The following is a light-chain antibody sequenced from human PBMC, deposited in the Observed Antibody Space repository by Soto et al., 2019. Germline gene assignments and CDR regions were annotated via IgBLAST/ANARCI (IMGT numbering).Light chain of an antibody. CDR1: QSVRID. J-gene: IGKJ5*01. CDR2: DTS. V-gene: IGKV3-15*01. Sequence: MTQSVSTLSVTLGERATLSCRAGQSVRIDLAWYQQKPGQAPRLLIYDTSTRATGIPARFSGSGSGRELTITISSLQSEDFAVYYCQQYSNWPPITFGQGTRLEIK. CDR3: QQYSNWPPIT.